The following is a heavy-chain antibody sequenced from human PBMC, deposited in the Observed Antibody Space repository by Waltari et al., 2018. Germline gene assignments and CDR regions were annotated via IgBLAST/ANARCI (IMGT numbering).Heavy chain of an antibody. Sequence: QVQLVQSGAEVKKPGASVKVSCKASGYTFTIYAMHWVRQAPGQRLEWMGWINDGNGNTKYSQKFQGRVTITRETSASTAYMELSSLRSEDTAVYYCARDREWGPFYYFDYWGQGTLVTVSS. CDR1: GYTFTIYA. CDR2: INDGNGNT. D-gene: IGHD1-26*01. V-gene: IGHV1-3*01. J-gene: IGHJ4*02. CDR3: ARDREWGPFYYFDY.